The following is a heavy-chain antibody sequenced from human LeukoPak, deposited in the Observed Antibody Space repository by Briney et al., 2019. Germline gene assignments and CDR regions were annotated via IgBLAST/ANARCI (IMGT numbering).Heavy chain of an antibody. Sequence: GGSLRLSCAASGFTFDDYGMSWVRQAPGKGLEWVSGINWNGGSTGYADSVKGRLTISRDNAKNSLHLQMNTLRAEDTAVYYCARERDGRFFDYWGQGTLVTVSS. D-gene: IGHD5-24*01. CDR1: GFTFDDYG. J-gene: IGHJ4*02. CDR3: ARERDGRFFDY. V-gene: IGHV3-20*04. CDR2: INWNGGST.